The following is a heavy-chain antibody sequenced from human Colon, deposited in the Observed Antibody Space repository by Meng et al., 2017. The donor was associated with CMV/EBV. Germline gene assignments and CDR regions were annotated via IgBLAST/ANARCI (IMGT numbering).Heavy chain of an antibody. CDR2: TNHTGVT. Sequence: GGSMTSAGWWSWVRQCPGKGPEWIGETNHTGVTNHRASLKSRTSTSVDRSRNVFFLNLTSVTAADTSSYYCARDSGNGRVRWFHFDFWGRGTLVTVSS. J-gene: IGHJ2*01. V-gene: IGHV4-4*02. CDR1: GGSMTSAGW. D-gene: IGHD2-15*01. CDR3: ARDSGNGRVRWFHFDF.